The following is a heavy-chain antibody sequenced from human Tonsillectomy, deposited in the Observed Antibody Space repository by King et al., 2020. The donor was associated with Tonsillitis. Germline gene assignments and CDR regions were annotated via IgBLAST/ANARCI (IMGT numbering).Heavy chain of an antibody. J-gene: IGHJ6*03. CDR1: GFTFSDYY. CDR3: AGDHGVTMDTTYYRDV. CDR2: ISSSSSYA. V-gene: IGHV3-11*05. D-gene: IGHD5-18*01. Sequence: QVQLVESGGSLVKPGGSLRLSCAASGFTFSDYYMNWIRQAPGKGLEWVSYISSSSSYANYADPVQGRFTISRDNAKKSLYLQMNSLRAEDTAVYYCAGDHGVTMDTTYYRDVWGKGTTVTVSS.